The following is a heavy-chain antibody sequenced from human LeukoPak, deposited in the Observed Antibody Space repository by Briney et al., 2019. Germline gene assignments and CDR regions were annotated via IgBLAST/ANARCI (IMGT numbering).Heavy chain of an antibody. CDR3: ARLNYDFWSGIWEGYYMDV. J-gene: IGHJ6*03. CDR1: GFTFTSYW. Sequence: GRSLRLSCAASGFTFTSYWMTWVRRAPGKGLEWVANIREDGSERYYVASVKGRFTVSRDNAMKSLSLQVNSLRAEDTAVYYCARLNYDFWSGIWEGYYMDVWGKGTTVTVSS. D-gene: IGHD3-3*01. CDR2: IREDGSER. V-gene: IGHV3-7*01.